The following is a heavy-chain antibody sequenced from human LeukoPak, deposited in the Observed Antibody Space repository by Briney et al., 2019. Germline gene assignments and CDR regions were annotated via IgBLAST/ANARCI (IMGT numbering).Heavy chain of an antibody. CDR2: IEHRGNT. CDR1: GESFSNHY. D-gene: IGHD6-6*01. Sequence: SETLSLTCVVNGESFSNHYWTWIRQSRGKGLEWIGEIEHRGNTNYNPSLKSRVTISVDTSKNEFSLKLKSMTAADTAVFYCARGRGVAARRGFDFWGQGTLVTVSS. CDR3: ARGRGVAARRGFDF. J-gene: IGHJ4*02. V-gene: IGHV4-34*01.